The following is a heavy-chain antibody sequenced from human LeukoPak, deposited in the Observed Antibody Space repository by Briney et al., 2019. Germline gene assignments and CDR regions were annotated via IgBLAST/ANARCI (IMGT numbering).Heavy chain of an antibody. V-gene: IGHV3-53*01. CDR1: GFTVSSNY. CDR3: AREWELTYFDY. CDR2: IYSGGST. D-gene: IGHD1-26*01. J-gene: IGHJ4*02. Sequence: PGGSLRLSCAASGFTVSSNYMSWVRQAPGKGLEWVSVIYSGGSTYYADSVKGRFTISRDNSKNTLYLQMNSLRAEDTAVYYCAREWELTYFDYWGQGTLVTVSS.